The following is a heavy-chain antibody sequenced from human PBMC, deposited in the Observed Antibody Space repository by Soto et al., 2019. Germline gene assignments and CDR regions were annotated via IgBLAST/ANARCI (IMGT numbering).Heavy chain of an antibody. CDR1: GFTFSSYW. J-gene: IGHJ4*02. V-gene: IGHV3-74*01. Sequence: EVQLVESGGGLDQHGGSLRLSCAASGFTFSSYWMHWVRQAPGKGLVWVSRINSDGSNTNYADSVKGRFTVSRDNAKNTLYLQMNSLRAEDTAVYYCARGGGSYVGDWGQGTLVTVSS. D-gene: IGHD1-26*01. CDR2: INSDGSNT. CDR3: ARGGGSYVGD.